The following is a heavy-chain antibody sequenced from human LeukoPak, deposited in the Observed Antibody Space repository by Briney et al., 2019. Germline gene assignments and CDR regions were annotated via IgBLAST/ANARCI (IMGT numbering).Heavy chain of an antibody. J-gene: IGHJ4*02. V-gene: IGHV3-49*04. CDR1: GFNFGDYA. D-gene: IGHD3-10*01. CDR3: LRYYGSGSLSGY. CDR2: IRNKVYGGTI. Sequence: GGSLRLSCKDSGFNFGDYAMGWVRQAPGKGLEWVGFIRNKVYGGTIEYAAAVKGRFTISRDDSKSIAFLQMDSLKTEDTPVYYCLRYYGSGSLSGYWGQGTLVTVSS.